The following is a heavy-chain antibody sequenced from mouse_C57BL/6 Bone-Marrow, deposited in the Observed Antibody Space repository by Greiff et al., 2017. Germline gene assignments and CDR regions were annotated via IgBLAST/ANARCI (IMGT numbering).Heavy chain of an antibody. V-gene: IGHV5-6*01. D-gene: IGHD4-1*01. Sequence: VQLKESGGDLVKPGGSLKLSCAASGFTFSSYGMSWVRQTPDKRLEWVATISSGGSYTNYPDSVKGRFTIARDNAKNTLYLQMSSLKSEDTAMDCCAGGLGDFDYWGRGTTLTVSS. CDR3: AGGLGDFDY. CDR2: ISSGGSYT. J-gene: IGHJ2*01. CDR1: GFTFSSYG.